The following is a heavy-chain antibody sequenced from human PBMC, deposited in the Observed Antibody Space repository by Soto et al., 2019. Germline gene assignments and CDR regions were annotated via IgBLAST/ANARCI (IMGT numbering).Heavy chain of an antibody. D-gene: IGHD3-3*01. CDR2: ISYDGSNK. V-gene: IGHV3-30-3*01. Sequence: QVQLVESGGGVVQPGRSLRLSCAASGFTFSSYAMHWVRQAPGKGLEWVAVISYDGSNKYYADSVKGRFTISRDNSKNTLYLQMNSLRAEDTAVYYCARDRGFWSAGGFDPWGLGTLVTVSS. J-gene: IGHJ5*02. CDR1: GFTFSSYA. CDR3: ARDRGFWSAGGFDP.